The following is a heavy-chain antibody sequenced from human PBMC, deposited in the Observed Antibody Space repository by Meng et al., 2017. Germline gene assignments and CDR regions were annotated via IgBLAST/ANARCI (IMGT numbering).Heavy chain of an antibody. Sequence: ASVTVSCKASRYTFPSYYMHLVRQAPGQGLEWMGIINPSGGSTSYGQTFQGRVTMTRDTSTNTVYMELSSLRSEDTAVYYCARDSDWFDPWGQGTLVTVSS. CDR1: RYTFPSYY. CDR2: INPSGGST. J-gene: IGHJ5*02. CDR3: ARDSDWFDP. D-gene: IGHD6-25*01. V-gene: IGHV1-46*03.